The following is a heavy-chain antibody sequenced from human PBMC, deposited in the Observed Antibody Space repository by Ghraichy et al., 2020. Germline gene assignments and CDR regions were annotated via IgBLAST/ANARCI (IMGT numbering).Heavy chain of an antibody. CDR2: IHHSGST. CDR1: GGSMRSSSYY. D-gene: IGHD1-1*01. V-gene: IGHV4-31*03. J-gene: IGHJ4*02. Sequence: SETLSLTCSVSGGSMRSSSYYWSWIRQYPGKGPEWIGYIHHSGSTYYNPSLKSRVTISVDTSKTQFTLKLSSVTAADTAVYYCARDDRVRPFDIWGRGTLVTVSS. CDR3: ARDDRVRPFDI.